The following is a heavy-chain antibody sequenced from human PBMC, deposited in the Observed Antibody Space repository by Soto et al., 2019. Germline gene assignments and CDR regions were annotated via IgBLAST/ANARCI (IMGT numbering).Heavy chain of an antibody. CDR3: GTGGGAVELWLTGAY. Sequence: QVQLVESGGGLVKPGGSLRLSCAASGFTFSDYYMSWIRQAPGKGLEWVSYISSSSSYTNYADSVKGRFTNSRDNAKNALNRQMTSLRAKYSAVYYCGTGGGAVELWLTGAYGGQGTLVTVSS. V-gene: IGHV3-11*05. CDR1: GFTFSDYY. J-gene: IGHJ4*02. D-gene: IGHD5-18*01. CDR2: ISSSSSYT.